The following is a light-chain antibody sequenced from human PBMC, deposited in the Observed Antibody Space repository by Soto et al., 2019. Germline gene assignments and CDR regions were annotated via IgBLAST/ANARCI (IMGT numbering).Light chain of an antibody. CDR3: SSYTSSSTLV. Sequence: QPVLTQPASVSGSPGQSITISCTVTSSDVGDYNYVSWYQQHPGKAPKVMIYDVSNRPSGVSNRFSGSKSGNTASLTISGLQAEDEADYYCSSYTSSSTLVFGTGTKVTVL. V-gene: IGLV2-14*01. CDR1: SSDVGDYNY. J-gene: IGLJ1*01. CDR2: DVS.